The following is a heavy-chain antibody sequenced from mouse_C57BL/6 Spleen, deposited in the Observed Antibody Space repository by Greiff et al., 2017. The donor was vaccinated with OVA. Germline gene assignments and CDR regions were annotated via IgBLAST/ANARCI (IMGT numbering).Heavy chain of an antibody. D-gene: IGHD4-1*01. CDR2: IDPANGNT. Sequence: VHVKQSVAELVRPGASVKLSCTASGFNIKNTYMHWVKQRPEQGLEWIGRIDPANGNTKYAPKFQGKATITADTSSNTAYLQLSSLTSEDTAIYYCASANWDPYWYFDVWGTGTTVTVSS. J-gene: IGHJ1*03. CDR1: GFNIKNTY. V-gene: IGHV14-3*01. CDR3: ASANWDPYWYFDV.